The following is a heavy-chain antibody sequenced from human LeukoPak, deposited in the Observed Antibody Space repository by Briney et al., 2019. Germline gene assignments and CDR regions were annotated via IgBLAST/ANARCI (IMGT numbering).Heavy chain of an antibody. Sequence: GGSLRLSCAASGFTFSSYWMSWVRQAPGKGLEWVANIKQDGSEKYYVDSVKGRFTISRDNAKNSLYLQINSLRAEDTAVYYCAREHRYSSGWYGYYYYYYMDVWGKGTTVTISS. CDR1: GFTFSSYW. CDR3: AREHRYSSGWYGYYYYYYMDV. CDR2: IKQDGSEK. D-gene: IGHD6-19*01. J-gene: IGHJ6*03. V-gene: IGHV3-7*01.